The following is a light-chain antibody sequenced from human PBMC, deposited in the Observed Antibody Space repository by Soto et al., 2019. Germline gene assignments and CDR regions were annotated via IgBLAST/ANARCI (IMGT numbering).Light chain of an antibody. CDR3: QQYNSWPRT. V-gene: IGKV3-15*01. CDR2: GAS. J-gene: IGKJ1*01. CDR1: QSVNSN. Sequence: EIVMTQSPATLSVSPGERATLSCRASQSVNSNLAWYQQKPGQAPRLLIYGASSRATGIPARFSGNGSGTEFTLTITSLQSENFAVYYCQQYNSWPRTFGQGTKVDIK.